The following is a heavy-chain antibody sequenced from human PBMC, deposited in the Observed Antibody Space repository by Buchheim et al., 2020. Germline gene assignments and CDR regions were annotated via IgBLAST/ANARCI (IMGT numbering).Heavy chain of an antibody. Sequence: QVQLVQSGAEVKKPGASVKVSCKASGYTFTSYYMHWVRQAPGQGLEWMGIINPSGGSTSYAQKFQGRVTMTRDTSTSTVYMELSGLRSEDTAVYYCARTGPRLGLAARYYYYGMDVWGQGTT. D-gene: IGHD6-6*01. CDR1: GYTFTSYY. V-gene: IGHV1-46*03. CDR2: INPSGGST. J-gene: IGHJ6*02. CDR3: ARTGPRLGLAARYYYYGMDV.